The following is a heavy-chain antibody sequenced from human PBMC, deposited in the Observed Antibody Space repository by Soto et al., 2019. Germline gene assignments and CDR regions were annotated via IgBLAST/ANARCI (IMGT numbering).Heavy chain of an antibody. CDR3: ASRLYSSGYYGFLDH. CDR2: INPSGGST. D-gene: IGHD3-22*01. CDR1: GYTLTSYY. J-gene: IGHJ4*02. V-gene: IGHV1-46*03. Sequence: QVQLMQSGAEVKQPGASVKVSCKASGYTLTSYYMHWVRQAPGQGLEWMGIINPSGGSTSYTQRFQGGVTMTRDTSTSTVYMELSSLRSEDTAVYYCASRLYSSGYYGFLDHWGQGTLVTVSS.